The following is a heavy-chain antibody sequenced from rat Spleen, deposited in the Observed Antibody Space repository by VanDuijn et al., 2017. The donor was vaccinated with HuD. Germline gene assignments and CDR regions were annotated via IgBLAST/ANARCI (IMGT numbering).Heavy chain of an antibody. D-gene: IGHD1-5*01. CDR2: IWNTGGT. J-gene: IGHJ2*01. CDR1: GFSITSYH. Sequence: QVQLKESGPGLVQSSQTLSLTCTVSGFSITSYHVNWVRQPPGKGLEWMGVIWNTGGTQYNSALKSRLSISKDTSKSQVFLKMNSLQTEDTATYYCAREGIGTTTDYWGQGVMVTVSS. V-gene: IGHV2-41*01. CDR3: AREGIGTTTDY.